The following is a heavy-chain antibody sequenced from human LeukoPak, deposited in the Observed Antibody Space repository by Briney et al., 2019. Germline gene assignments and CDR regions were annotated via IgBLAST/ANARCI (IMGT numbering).Heavy chain of an antibody. CDR1: GGSISSYY. Sequence: PSETLSLTCTVSGGSISSYYWSWIRQPPGKGLEWIGYIYYSGSTSYNPSLKSRVTVSVDTSKNQSSLKLSSVTAADTAVYYCARLLWSGYYSRWFDPWGQGTLVTVSS. J-gene: IGHJ5*02. CDR3: ARLLWSGYYSRWFDP. V-gene: IGHV4-59*08. CDR2: IYYSGST. D-gene: IGHD3-3*01.